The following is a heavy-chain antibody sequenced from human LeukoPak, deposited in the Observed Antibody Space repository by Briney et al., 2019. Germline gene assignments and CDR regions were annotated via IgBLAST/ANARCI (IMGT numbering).Heavy chain of an antibody. Sequence: GRSLRLSCAASGFTFSNYAMHWVRQAPGKGLEWVSAISGSGGSTYYADSVKGRFTISRDNSENTLYLQMNSLRAEDTAVYYCAKGPTPYGSGTYYFDYWGQGTLVTVSS. CDR1: GFTFSNYA. V-gene: IGHV3-23*01. CDR2: ISGSGGST. CDR3: AKGPTPYGSGTYYFDY. D-gene: IGHD3-10*01. J-gene: IGHJ4*02.